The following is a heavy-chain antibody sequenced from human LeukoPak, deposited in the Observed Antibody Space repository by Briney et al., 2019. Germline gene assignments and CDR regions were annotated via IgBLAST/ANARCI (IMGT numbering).Heavy chain of an antibody. CDR2: IYYSGST. CDR1: GGSISSYY. Sequence: SETLSLTCTASGGSISSYYWSWIRQPPGKGLEWIGYIYYSGSTNYNPSLKSRVTISVDTSKNQFSLKLNSVNPEDTAVYYCARVGGGSDPYYAMDVWGQGTTVTVSS. V-gene: IGHV4-59*08. CDR3: ARVGGGSDPYYAMDV. D-gene: IGHD2-15*01. J-gene: IGHJ6*02.